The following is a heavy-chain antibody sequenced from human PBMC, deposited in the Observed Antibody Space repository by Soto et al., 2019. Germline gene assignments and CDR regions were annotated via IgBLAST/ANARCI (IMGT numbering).Heavy chain of an antibody. D-gene: IGHD3-22*01. CDR2: ISYRGST. CDR3: ASSVIVGREVNPCGAP. CDR1: SGTISSSY. Sequence: PETLPLTCSVSSGTISSSYWNWFRQPLGKPLEWLGYISYRGSTNYNPSLKSRLTISIDTSKSQISLRLTSMTTADTAVYYCASSVIVGREVNPCGAPWAQCTLVSV. V-gene: IGHV4-59*01. J-gene: IGHJ5*02.